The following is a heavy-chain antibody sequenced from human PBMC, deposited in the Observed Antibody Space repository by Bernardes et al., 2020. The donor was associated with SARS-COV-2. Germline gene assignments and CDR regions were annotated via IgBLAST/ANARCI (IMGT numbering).Heavy chain of an antibody. V-gene: IGHV3-23*01. Sequence: GGSLRLSCAASGFTFSSYAMSWFREAPGKGLEWVSAISGSGGSTYYADSVKGRFTISRDNSKNTLYLQMNSLRAEDTDVYYCAKGRYDFWSDPAPGMDVWGQGTTVTVSS. CDR1: GFTFSSYA. CDR3: AKGRYDFWSDPAPGMDV. CDR2: ISGSGGST. D-gene: IGHD3-3*01. J-gene: IGHJ6*02.